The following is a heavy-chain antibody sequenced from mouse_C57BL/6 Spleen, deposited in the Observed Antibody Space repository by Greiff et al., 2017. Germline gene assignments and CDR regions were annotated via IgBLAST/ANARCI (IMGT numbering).Heavy chain of an antibody. Sequence: VQGVESGPGLVAPSQCLSITCTVSGFSLTSYGVSWVRQPPGKGLEWLGVIWGDGSTKYHSALISRLSISKENSKSQVFLKLNSMQTDDTATYYCSKDDGYDYYSMDYWGQGTAVTVSS. CDR1: GFSLTSYG. CDR3: SKDDGYDYYSMDY. CDR2: IWGDGST. J-gene: IGHJ4*01. V-gene: IGHV2-3*01. D-gene: IGHD2-3*01.